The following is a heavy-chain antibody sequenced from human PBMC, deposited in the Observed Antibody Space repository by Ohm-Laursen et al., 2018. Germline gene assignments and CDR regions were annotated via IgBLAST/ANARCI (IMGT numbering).Heavy chain of an antibody. CDR3: ARVGFTVVTPYFDY. Sequence: SLRLSCTASGFTFSSYSMNWVRQAPGKGLEWVSSISSSSSYIYYVDSVKGRFTISRDNAKNSLYLQMNSLRAEDTAVYYCARVGFTVVTPYFDYWGQGTLVTVSS. CDR2: ISSSSSYI. D-gene: IGHD4-23*01. V-gene: IGHV3-21*01. CDR1: GFTFSSYS. J-gene: IGHJ4*02.